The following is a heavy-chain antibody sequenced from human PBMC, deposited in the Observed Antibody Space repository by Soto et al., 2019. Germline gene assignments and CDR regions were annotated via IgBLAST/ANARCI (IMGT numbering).Heavy chain of an antibody. J-gene: IGHJ6*02. CDR1: GGSFINNY. Sequence: QVQLQQWGAGLLKPSETLSLTCAVYGGSFINNYWMWVRQSPNKGLEWIGEITHSGNTNYLPSPKGRATISLDTSKNQFSLKLTSVTAADTAVYYCARRRGYDNGWGTYYSYMDVWGQGTTVSVTS. CDR3: ARRRGYDNGWGTYYSYMDV. D-gene: IGHD3-10*01. CDR2: ITHSGNT. V-gene: IGHV4-34*01.